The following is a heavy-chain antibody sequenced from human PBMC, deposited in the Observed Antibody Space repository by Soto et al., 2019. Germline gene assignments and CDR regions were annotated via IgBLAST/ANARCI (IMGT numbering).Heavy chain of an antibody. CDR1: GFTFSSYG. J-gene: IGHJ4*02. V-gene: IGHV3-30*18. D-gene: IGHD5-12*01. Sequence: GGSLRLSCAASGFTFSSYGMHWVRQAPGKGLEWVAVISYDGSNKYYADSVKGRFTIPRDNSKNTLYLQMNSLRAEDTAVYYCANGGRDGYNFDYWGQGTLVTVSS. CDR3: ANGGRDGYNFDY. CDR2: ISYDGSNK.